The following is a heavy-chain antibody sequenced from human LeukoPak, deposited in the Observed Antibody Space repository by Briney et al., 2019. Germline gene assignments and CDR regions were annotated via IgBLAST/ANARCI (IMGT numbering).Heavy chain of an antibody. CDR2: ISYDGSEK. D-gene: IGHD3-22*01. V-gene: IGHV3-30-3*01. CDR1: GLTFSSYP. CDR3: AREGNSGYYPY. Sequence: GGSLRLSCAASGLTFSSYPMHWVRQAPGKGLEWVAVISYDGSEKHYADPVKGRFTISRDNSKNTLYLQMSSLRAEDTAMYYCAREGNSGYYPYWGQGILVTVSS. J-gene: IGHJ4*02.